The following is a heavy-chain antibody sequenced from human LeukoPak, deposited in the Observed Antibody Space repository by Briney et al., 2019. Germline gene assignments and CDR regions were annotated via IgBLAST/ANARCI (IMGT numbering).Heavy chain of an antibody. CDR2: IYRDGST. D-gene: IGHD5-18*01. CDR1: GFTFSSYW. Sequence: PGGSLRLSCAASGFTFSSYWMSWVRQPPGKGLEKGLEWVSVIYRDGSTFYADSVKGRFTISRDNSKNTLFLQMNSLRAEDTAVYYCARDFGYGLKGFDYWGQGTLVTVSS. J-gene: IGHJ4*02. V-gene: IGHV3-66*01. CDR3: ARDFGYGLKGFDY.